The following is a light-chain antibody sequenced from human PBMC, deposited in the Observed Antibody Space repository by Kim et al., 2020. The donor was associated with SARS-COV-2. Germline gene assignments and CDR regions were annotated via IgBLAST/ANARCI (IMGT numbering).Light chain of an antibody. CDR3: QKYNSAPWT. V-gene: IGKV1-27*01. CDR2: AAS. Sequence: SVGDRVTITCRASQGITNSVAWYQQKPGKVPQILIYAASALQSGVPSRFSGSGSGTDFTLTISSLQPEDVATYYCQKYNSAPWTFGQGTKVDIK. CDR1: QGITNS. J-gene: IGKJ1*01.